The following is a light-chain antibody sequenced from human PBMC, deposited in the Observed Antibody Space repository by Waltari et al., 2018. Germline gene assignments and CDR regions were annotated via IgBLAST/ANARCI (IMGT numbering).Light chain of an antibody. V-gene: IGLV1-36*01. CDR1: RSNIRNNA. CDR3: AVWDDSLNGVV. CDR2: YDD. J-gene: IGLJ2*01. Sequence: QSVLTQPPSVSEAPRQRVTISCSGSRSNIRNNAVSWYQQLPGKAPKLLIYYDDLLPSGVSDLFSGSKSGTSASLAISGLQSDDEADYYCAVWDDSLNGVVFGGGTKLTVL.